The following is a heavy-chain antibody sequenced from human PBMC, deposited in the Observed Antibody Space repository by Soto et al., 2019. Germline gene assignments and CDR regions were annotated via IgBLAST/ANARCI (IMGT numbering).Heavy chain of an antibody. CDR3: ARVPSPFDYYYAMDV. V-gene: IGHV4-30-4*01. CDR1: GDSISSGNKY. D-gene: IGHD3-16*01. Sequence: KTSETLSLTCTVSGDSISSGNKYWSWIRQPPGKGLEWIGYIFSSGTTYYNPSLKGRLTMSLDASQNQFSLKLNSLTDADTAVYFCARVPSPFDYYYAMDVWGQGTTVTVSS. CDR2: IFSSGTT. J-gene: IGHJ6*02.